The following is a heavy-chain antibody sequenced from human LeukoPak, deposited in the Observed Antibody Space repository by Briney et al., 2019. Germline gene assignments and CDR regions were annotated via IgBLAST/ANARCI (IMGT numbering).Heavy chain of an antibody. CDR2: VYYSGST. V-gene: IGHV4-39*01. J-gene: IGHJ5*02. CDR1: GGSISSSSYY. D-gene: IGHD3-10*01. Sequence: PSETLSLTCTVSGGSISSSSYYWGWIRQPPGKGLEWIGSVYYSGSTYYDPSLKSPVTISVDTSKNQFSLKLNSVTAADTAVYFCARLHSSGAFDRWGQGILVTVSS. CDR3: ARLHSSGAFDR.